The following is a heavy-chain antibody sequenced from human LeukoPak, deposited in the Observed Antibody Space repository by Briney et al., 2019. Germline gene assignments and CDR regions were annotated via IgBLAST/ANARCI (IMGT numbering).Heavy chain of an antibody. Sequence: GSLRPSCVVSTFSFSDSLMSWVRQAPVKGLEWVANIKQDGSEKYYVDSVKGRFTISRDNAKNSLYLQMNSLRVEDTAVHYCAKNRLALNNWGQGTLVTVSS. CDR3: AKNRLALNN. CDR2: IKQDGSEK. CDR1: TFSFSDSL. V-gene: IGHV3-7*03. J-gene: IGHJ4*02.